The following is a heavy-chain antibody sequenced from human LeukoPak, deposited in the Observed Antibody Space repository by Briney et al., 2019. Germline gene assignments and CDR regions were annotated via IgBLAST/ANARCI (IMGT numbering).Heavy chain of an antibody. CDR1: GYTLTELS. CDR3: ARGPPSQLLEGNWGFGY. V-gene: IGHV1-24*01. J-gene: IGHJ4*02. CDR2: FDPEDGET. Sequence: ASVKVSCKVSGYTLTELSMHWVRQAPGKGLEWMGGFDPEDGETIYAQKFQGRVTMTEDTSTSTAYMELRSLRSDDTAVYYCARGPPSQLLEGNWGFGYWGQGTLVTVSS. D-gene: IGHD2-2*01.